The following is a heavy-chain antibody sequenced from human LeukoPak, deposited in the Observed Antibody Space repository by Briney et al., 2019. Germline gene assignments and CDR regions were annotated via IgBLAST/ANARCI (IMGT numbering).Heavy chain of an antibody. CDR3: ARDQSSSGWQDTHRFDP. Sequence: SETLSLTCTVSGGSISSYYWSWIRQPPGKGLEWIGYIYYSGSTNYKPSLKSRVTISVDTSKNQFSLKLSSVTAADTAVYYCARDQSSSGWQDTHRFDPWGQGTLVTVSS. J-gene: IGHJ5*02. V-gene: IGHV4-59*01. CDR2: IYYSGST. CDR1: GGSISSYY. D-gene: IGHD6-19*01.